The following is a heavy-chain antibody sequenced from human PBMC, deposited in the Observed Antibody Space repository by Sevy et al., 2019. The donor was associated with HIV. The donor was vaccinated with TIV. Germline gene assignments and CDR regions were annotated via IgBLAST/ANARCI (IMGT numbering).Heavy chain of an antibody. Sequence: GGSLRLSCAASGFTFSSYSMNWVRQAPGKGLEWVSSITGRSSYTYYADSVKGRFTISRDNAKNSLYLQMNSLRAEDTAVYYGARAWEQQLHVAFDIWGQGTMVTVSS. V-gene: IGHV3-21*01. CDR2: ITGRSSYT. CDR1: GFTFSSYS. J-gene: IGHJ3*02. D-gene: IGHD6-13*01. CDR3: ARAWEQQLHVAFDI.